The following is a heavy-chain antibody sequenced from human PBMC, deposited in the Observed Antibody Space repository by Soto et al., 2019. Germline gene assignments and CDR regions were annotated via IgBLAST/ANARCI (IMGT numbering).Heavy chain of an antibody. Sequence: ASVNASCKASLDMFTGFYLHWLRQAPGQGLEWMGWINPNNGVTTYAKNFQGRVTMTRGASINTAYMELSSLRSDDTAVYLCAAVAIPVAGRQPEFWGEGAVVTVSA. V-gene: IGHV1-2*02. J-gene: IGHJ4*02. CDR1: LDMFTGFY. CDR3: AAVAIPVAGRQPEF. CDR2: INPNNGVT. D-gene: IGHD6-19*01.